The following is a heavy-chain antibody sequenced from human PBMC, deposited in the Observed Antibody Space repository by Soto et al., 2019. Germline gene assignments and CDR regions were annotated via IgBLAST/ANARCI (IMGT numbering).Heavy chain of an antibody. CDR2: ISYDGSNK. J-gene: IGHJ4*02. CDR1: GFTFSSYA. V-gene: IGHV3-30-3*01. D-gene: IGHD5-12*01. CDR3: ARDRGYSGYLGARAVY. Sequence: PVGSLRLSCAASGFTFSSYAMHWVRQAPGKGLEWVAVISYDGSNKYYADSVKGRFTISRDNSKNTLYLQMNSLRAEDTAVYYCARDRGYSGYLGARAVYWGQGTLVTVSS.